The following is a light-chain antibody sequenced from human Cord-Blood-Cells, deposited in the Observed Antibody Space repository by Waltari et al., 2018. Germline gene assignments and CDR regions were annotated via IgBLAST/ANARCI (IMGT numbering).Light chain of an antibody. Sequence: QSALPQPASVSGSPGQSITIPGPGTTSDVGGYTFFSWYQQHPGKAPKLMIYAVSNRPSGVSNRFSGSKSGNTASLTISGLQAEDEADYYCSSYTSSSTLVFGTGTKVTVL. CDR3: SSYTSSSTLV. CDR1: TSDVGGYTF. J-gene: IGLJ1*01. V-gene: IGLV2-14*03. CDR2: AVS.